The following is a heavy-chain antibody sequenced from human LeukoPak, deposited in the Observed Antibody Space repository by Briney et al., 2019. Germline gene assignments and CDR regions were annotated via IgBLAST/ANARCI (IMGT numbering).Heavy chain of an antibody. Sequence: GGSLRLSCAASGFTVSSNYMSWVRQAPGKGLEWVSVIYSGGSTYYADSVKGRFTISRDNSKNTRYLQMNSLRAEDTAVYYCARAPYYDSSGRNYYYYGMDVWGQGTTVTVSS. CDR1: GFTVSSNY. CDR2: IYSGGST. CDR3: ARAPYYDSSGRNYYYYGMDV. D-gene: IGHD3-22*01. J-gene: IGHJ6*02. V-gene: IGHV3-53*01.